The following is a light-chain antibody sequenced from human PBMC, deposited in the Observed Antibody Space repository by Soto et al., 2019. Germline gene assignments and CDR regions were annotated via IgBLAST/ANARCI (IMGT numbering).Light chain of an antibody. CDR3: SSFAGSKNLI. CDR2: EVS. V-gene: IGLV2-8*01. J-gene: IGLJ2*01. CDR1: SSDVGVYKY. Sequence: QSALTQPPSASGSPGQSVTLSCSGSSSDVGVYKYVSWYQQHPGKAPKLMIYEVSKRPSGVPDRFSGSKSGNTASLTVSGLQAEDEADYYCSSFAGSKNLIFGGGTKLTVL.